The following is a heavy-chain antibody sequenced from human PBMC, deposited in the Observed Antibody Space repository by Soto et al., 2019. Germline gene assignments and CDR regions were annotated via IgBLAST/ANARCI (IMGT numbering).Heavy chain of an antibody. Sequence: QMQLVQSGAEVKKPGASVKVSCKASGYSFTSYDINWVRQATGQGLEWMGWMNPNSGNTGYAQKFQGRVTMTKNTSINTADLELSSLRSEETAVYYCVGRGAQGYYYYGMDGWGQGTTVTVSS. D-gene: IGHD4-17*01. V-gene: IGHV1-8*01. CDR3: VGRGAQGYYYYGMDG. CDR1: GYSFTSYD. CDR2: MNPNSGNT. J-gene: IGHJ6*02.